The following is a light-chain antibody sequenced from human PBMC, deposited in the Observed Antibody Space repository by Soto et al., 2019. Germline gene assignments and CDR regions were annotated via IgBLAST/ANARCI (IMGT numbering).Light chain of an antibody. J-gene: IGKJ1*01. CDR3: QQFHYWWT. CDR2: GAS. CDR1: PSVSGSN. V-gene: IGKV3-20*01. Sequence: EIVLTQSPGTLSLSPGERATLSCRASPSVSGSNLAWYQQKPGQAPRLVIYGASSRATGIPDRFSGSGSGTDFTLTISRLEPEDFAVYYCQQFHYWWTFGQGTKVDI.